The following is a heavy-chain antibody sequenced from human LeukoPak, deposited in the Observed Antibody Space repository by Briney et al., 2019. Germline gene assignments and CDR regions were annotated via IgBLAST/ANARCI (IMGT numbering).Heavy chain of an antibody. CDR1: GGSISSSGYY. CDR3: ARQEGSSYY. CDR2: IYYSGST. D-gene: IGHD2-15*01. J-gene: IGHJ4*02. Sequence: SETLSLTCTVSGGSISSSGYYWVWIRQPPGKGLEWIGSIYYSGSTYYNPSLKSRVTISVDTSKNQFSLKLSPVTAADTAVYYCARQEGSSYYWGQGTLVTVSS. V-gene: IGHV4-39*01.